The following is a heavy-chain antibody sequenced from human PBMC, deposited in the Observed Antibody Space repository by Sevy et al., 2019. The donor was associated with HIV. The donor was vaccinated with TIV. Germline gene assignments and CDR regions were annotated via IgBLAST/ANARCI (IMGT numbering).Heavy chain of an antibody. J-gene: IGHJ6*02. Sequence: GGSLRLSCAASGFSLNSYWMSWVRQAPGKGLEWVANIKQDGSVKYYVDSVKGRFTISRDNARNLLYLQMNSLRAEDTAIYYCAKRRVQSGLSGGGANFGMDVCGRGTTVTVSS. D-gene: IGHD2-8*02. CDR1: GFSLNSYW. CDR3: AKRRVQSGLSGGGANFGMDV. V-gene: IGHV3-7*03. CDR2: IKQDGSVK.